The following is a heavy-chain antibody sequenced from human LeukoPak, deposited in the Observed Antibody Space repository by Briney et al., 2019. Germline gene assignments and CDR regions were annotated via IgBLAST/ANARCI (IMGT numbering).Heavy chain of an antibody. Sequence: GGSLTLSCAASGLTFSRYNMNWVRQAPGKGLEWVSSIGTSSNNIYYTDSVKGRFTISRDNAKNSLYLQVDSLRVEDTAVYFCASGSVGNYALDYWGQGTLVTVSS. CDR1: GLTFSRYN. V-gene: IGHV3-21*01. CDR3: ASGSVGNYALDY. J-gene: IGHJ4*02. D-gene: IGHD1-7*01. CDR2: IGTSSNNI.